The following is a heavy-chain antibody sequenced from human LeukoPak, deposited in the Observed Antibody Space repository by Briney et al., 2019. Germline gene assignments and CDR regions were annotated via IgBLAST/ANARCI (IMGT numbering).Heavy chain of an antibody. D-gene: IGHD6-19*01. CDR3: ARGIAVAARGGFDY. V-gene: IGHV1-2*02. CDR2: ISPHSGVT. CDR1: GYSFTAYY. Sequence: ASVKVSCKASGYSFTAYYMHWVRQAPGQGLEWMGWISPHSGVTNYAQKFQGRVTMTRDTSINTAYMELSSLISDDTAIYYCARGIAVAARGGFDYWGQGTLVTVSS. J-gene: IGHJ4*02.